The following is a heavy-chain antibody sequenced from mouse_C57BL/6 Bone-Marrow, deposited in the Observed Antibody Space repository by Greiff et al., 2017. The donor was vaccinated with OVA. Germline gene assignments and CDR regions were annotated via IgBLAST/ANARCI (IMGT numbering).Heavy chain of an antibody. CDR2: IDPENGDT. Sequence: EVQLQQSGAELVRPGASVKLSCTASGFNIKDDYMHWVKQRPEQGLEWIGWIDPENGDTEYASKFQGKATITADTSSNTAYLQLSSLTSEDTAVYYCTSYWYFDGWGTGTTVTVSS. V-gene: IGHV14-4*01. CDR1: GFNIKDDY. CDR3: TSYWYFDG. J-gene: IGHJ1*03.